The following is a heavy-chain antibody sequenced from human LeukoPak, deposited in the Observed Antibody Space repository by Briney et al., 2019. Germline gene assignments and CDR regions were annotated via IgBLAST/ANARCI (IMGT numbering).Heavy chain of an antibody. J-gene: IGHJ4*02. CDR2: ISTDGYTT. CDR3: VVGGSPGY. V-gene: IGHV3-74*01. Sequence: GGSMRLSCAASGLAFSAYKMHWVRQAPRKGLVWVSRISTDGYTTDYADFVQGRFTASRDNTKNTWSQEMNSLRAEDTAVYYCVVGGSPGYWGQGTLVTVSS. CDR1: GLAFSAYK. D-gene: IGHD2-15*01.